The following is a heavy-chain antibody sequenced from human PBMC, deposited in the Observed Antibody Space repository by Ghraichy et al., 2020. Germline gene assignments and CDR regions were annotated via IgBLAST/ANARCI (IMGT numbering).Heavy chain of an antibody. CDR3: ARQTQPGRWFFYY. J-gene: IGHJ4*02. D-gene: IGHD3-10*01. Sequence: GGSLRLSCAASGFTFSSYPMHWVRQPPGKGLEWVAVVSYDGNHKYYADSVKGRFTISRDNSMNTLYVQMNSLRAEDTAVYYCARQTQPGRWFFYYWGQATLVAVPS. V-gene: IGHV3-30*04. CDR2: VSYDGNHK. CDR1: GFTFSSYP.